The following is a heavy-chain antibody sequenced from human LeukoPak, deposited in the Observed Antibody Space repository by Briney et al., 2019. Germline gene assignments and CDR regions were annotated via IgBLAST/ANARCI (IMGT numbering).Heavy chain of an antibody. Sequence: GGSLRLSCAGSGFTSSNYSINWVRQAPGKGLEWVSSISPSSHYIYYADSVRGRFTISRDNARNSLYLQMNSLRAEDTAVYYCARDEFVVVPAAIGWYFDLWGRGTLVTVSS. J-gene: IGHJ2*01. V-gene: IGHV3-21*01. CDR3: ARDEFVVVPAAIGWYFDL. CDR2: ISPSSHYI. D-gene: IGHD2-2*01. CDR1: GFTSSNYS.